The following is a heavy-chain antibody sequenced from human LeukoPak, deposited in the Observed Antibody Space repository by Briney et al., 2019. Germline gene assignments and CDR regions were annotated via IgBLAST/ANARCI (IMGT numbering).Heavy chain of an antibody. J-gene: IGHJ4*02. D-gene: IGHD1-26*01. CDR3: ARGKSGSYGTKGY. Sequence: GGSLRLSCAGSGFTFSNYWMSWVRQAPGKGLEWVANIKQDGSQKYYVDSLKGRFTISRDNAKNSVYLQMNSLRVEDTAVYYCARGKSGSYGTKGYWGQGTLVTVSS. V-gene: IGHV3-7*01. CDR1: GFTFSNYW. CDR2: IKQDGSQK.